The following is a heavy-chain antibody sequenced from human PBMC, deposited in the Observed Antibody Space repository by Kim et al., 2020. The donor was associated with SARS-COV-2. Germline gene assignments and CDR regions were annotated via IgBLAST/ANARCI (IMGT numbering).Heavy chain of an antibody. J-gene: IGHJ4*02. CDR3: AKGAGRWLQPTYFDY. D-gene: IGHD5-12*01. Sequence: EPAKGRFTISRDNTKNSLYLRMNSLRAEDTAFYYCAKGAGRWLQPTYFDYWGQGTLVTVSS. V-gene: IGHV3-9*01.